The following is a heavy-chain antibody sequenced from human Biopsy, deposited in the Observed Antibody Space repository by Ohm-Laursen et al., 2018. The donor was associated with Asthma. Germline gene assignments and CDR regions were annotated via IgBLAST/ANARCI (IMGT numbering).Heavy chain of an antibody. D-gene: IGHD3-22*01. CDR1: GFAFNNSS. CDR2: ISASGVRT. V-gene: IGHV3-23*01. J-gene: IGHJ5*02. CDR3: AKITTDRQKANNWFDP. Sequence: SLRLSCTAPGFAFNNSSMTWVRQAPGKGLEWVSSISASGVRTFYADSVKGRFTVSRDSSRNTLYLQLSTLRVEDTAVYFCAKITTDRQKANNWFDPWGQGTLVIVSS.